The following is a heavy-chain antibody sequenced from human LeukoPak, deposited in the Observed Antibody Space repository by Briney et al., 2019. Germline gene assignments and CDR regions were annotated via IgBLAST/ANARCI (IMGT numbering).Heavy chain of an antibody. CDR2: INPSGGST. D-gene: IGHD3-22*01. V-gene: IGHV1-46*01. J-gene: IGHJ4*02. CDR3: ARLGSTYYYDSSGYISDY. CDR1: GYTFTSYY. Sequence: ASVKVSCKASGYTFTSYYMHWLRQAPGQGLEWLGIINPSGGSTSYAQKFQGRVTMTRDTSTSTVYMELSSLRSEDTAVYYCARLGSTYYYDSSGYISDYWGQGTLVTVSS.